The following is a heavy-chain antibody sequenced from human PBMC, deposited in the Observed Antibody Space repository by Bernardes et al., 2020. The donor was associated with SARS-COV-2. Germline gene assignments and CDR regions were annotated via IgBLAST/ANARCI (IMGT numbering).Heavy chain of an antibody. CDR1: GFTVRSTY. D-gene: IGHD3-3*01. Sequence: VGSLIPSCAASGFTVRSTYMTWVRQAPGKGLEWVSVIYRGGSTYYADSVKGRFTISRDNSKNTLYLQMNSLRAEDTAVYFCARESGSEAYFDYWGQGTLVTVSS. CDR2: IYRGGST. J-gene: IGHJ4*02. V-gene: IGHV3-66*01. CDR3: ARESGSEAYFDY.